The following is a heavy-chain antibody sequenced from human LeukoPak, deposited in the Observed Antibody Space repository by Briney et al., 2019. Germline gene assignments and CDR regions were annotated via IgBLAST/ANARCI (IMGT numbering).Heavy chain of an antibody. D-gene: IGHD3-22*01. V-gene: IGHV3-30-3*01. Sequence: GGSLRLSCAASGFTFSHYPMHWVRQAPGKGLEWVAVISYDGSNKYYADSVKDRFTISRDNSKNTLYLQMNSLRAEDTAVYYCARETYYYDSSGYPWGQGTLVTVSS. CDR1: GFTFSHYP. CDR3: ARETYYYDSSGYP. J-gene: IGHJ5*02. CDR2: ISYDGSNK.